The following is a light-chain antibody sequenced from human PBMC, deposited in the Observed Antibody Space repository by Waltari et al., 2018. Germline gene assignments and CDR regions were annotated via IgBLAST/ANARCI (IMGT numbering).Light chain of an antibody. CDR2: KAS. J-gene: IGKJ4*01. Sequence: DIQCTQFPSTLSASLGARVPITCRASHVIITCLAWYQQKPGKAPKPLIFKASSLDSGVPSRFSGSGSGKEFTLTISSLQPDDFATYYCQQYNSYSTTFGGGTKVEVK. CDR1: HVIITC. V-gene: IGKV1-5*03. CDR3: QQYNSYSTT.